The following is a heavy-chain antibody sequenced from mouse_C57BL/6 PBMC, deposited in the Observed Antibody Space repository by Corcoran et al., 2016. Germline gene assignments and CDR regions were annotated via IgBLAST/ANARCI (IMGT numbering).Heavy chain of an antibody. Sequence: EVQLQQSGPELVKHGASVKISCKASGYTFTDYYMNWVKQSHGKSLEWIGDINPNNGGTSYNQKFKGKATLTVDKSSSTAYMELRSLTSEDSAVYYCARDGYYRWFAYWGQGTLVTVSA. J-gene: IGHJ3*01. CDR2: INPNNGGT. CDR1: GYTFTDYY. V-gene: IGHV1-26*01. CDR3: ARDGYYRWFAY. D-gene: IGHD2-3*01.